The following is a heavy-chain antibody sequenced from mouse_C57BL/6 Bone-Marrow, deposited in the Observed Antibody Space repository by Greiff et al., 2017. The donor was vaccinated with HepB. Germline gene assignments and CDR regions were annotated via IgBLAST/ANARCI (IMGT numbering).Heavy chain of an antibody. CDR3: AREAYYYGSSWYFDV. Sequence: EVKVVESGGGLVQSGRSLRLSCATSGFTFSDFYMEWVRQAPGKGLEWIAASRNKANDYTTEYSASVKGRFIVSRDTSQSILYLQMNALRAEDTAIYYCAREAYYYGSSWYFDVWGTGTTVTVSS. CDR2: SRNKANDYTT. D-gene: IGHD1-1*01. J-gene: IGHJ1*03. CDR1: GFTFSDFY. V-gene: IGHV7-1*01.